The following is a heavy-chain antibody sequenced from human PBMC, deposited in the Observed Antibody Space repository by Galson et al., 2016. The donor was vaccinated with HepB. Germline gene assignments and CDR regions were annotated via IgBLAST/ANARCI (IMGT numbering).Heavy chain of an antibody. V-gene: IGHV3-33*01. Sequence: SLRLSCAASGLTFSSYGMHWVRQAPGKGLEWVALIWYDGSNKYYADSVKGRFTTSRDNSKNTLYLQINSLRAEDTAVYYCARVLGGTSTGYFDLWGQGTLVTVSS. J-gene: IGHJ4*02. CDR1: GLTFSSYG. D-gene: IGHD1-1*01. CDR3: ARVLGGTSTGYFDL. CDR2: IWYDGSNK.